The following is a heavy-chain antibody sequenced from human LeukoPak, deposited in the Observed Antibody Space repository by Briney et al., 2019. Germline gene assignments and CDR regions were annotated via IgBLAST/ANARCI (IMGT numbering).Heavy chain of an antibody. V-gene: IGHV3-11*04. D-gene: IGHD1-1*01. J-gene: IGHJ4*02. CDR2: ISSSGSIL. Sequence: GGSLRLSCAASGFTFSHYYMSWIRQAPGKGLEWVSYISSSGSILYYADSVKARFTISRDNAKNSLYLQMNSLRAEDTAVYYCARDSSNSYDYWGQGTLVTVSS. CDR1: GFTFSHYY. CDR3: ARDSSNSYDY.